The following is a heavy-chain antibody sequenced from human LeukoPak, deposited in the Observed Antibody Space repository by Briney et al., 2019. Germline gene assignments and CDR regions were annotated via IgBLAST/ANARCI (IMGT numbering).Heavy chain of an antibody. CDR1: GGSFSGYY. CDR2: INHSGST. Sequence: SETLSLTCAVYGGSFSGYYWSWIRQPPGKGLEWIGEINHSGSTNYNPSLKSRVTISVDTSKNQFSLKLSSVTAADTAVYYCAGEGRSGSNYSWFDPWGQGTLVTVSS. V-gene: IGHV4-34*01. D-gene: IGHD3-10*01. CDR3: AGEGRSGSNYSWFDP. J-gene: IGHJ5*02.